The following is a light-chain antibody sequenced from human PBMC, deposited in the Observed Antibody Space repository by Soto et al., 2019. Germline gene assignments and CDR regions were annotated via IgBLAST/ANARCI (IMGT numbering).Light chain of an antibody. V-gene: IGLV2-14*01. CDR2: DVS. CDR1: SADIGAFNY. CDR3: SSYSTSSALV. Sequence: QPASVSGSPGQSITISCAGTSADIGAFNYVSWYQQYPGKAPKLLIYDVSNRPSGVSTRFSASKSANTASLTISGLQADDEADYYCSSYSTSSALVFGGGTKVTVL. J-gene: IGLJ2*01.